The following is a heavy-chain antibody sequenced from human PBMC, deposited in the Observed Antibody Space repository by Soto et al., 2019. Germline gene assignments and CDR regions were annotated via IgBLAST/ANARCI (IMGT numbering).Heavy chain of an antibody. CDR2: IKGDGSST. V-gene: IGHV3-74*01. J-gene: IGHJ6*02. D-gene: IGHD2-21*01. CDR3: ARGIRNYYGVDV. CDR1: GFTFSTYW. Sequence: GGSLRLSCAASGFTFSTYWMHWVRQAPGTGLEWVSRIKGDGSSTSYADSVKGRFTISRDNAKNTLYLQMNSLGAEDTAVYWCARGIRNYYGVDVWGQGNTVTVSS.